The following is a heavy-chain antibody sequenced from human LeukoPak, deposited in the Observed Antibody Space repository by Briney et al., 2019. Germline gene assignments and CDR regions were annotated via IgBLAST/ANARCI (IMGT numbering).Heavy chain of an antibody. J-gene: IGHJ4*02. CDR3: ARDLGDYDFWSGYYSVSYFDY. Sequence: GGSLRLSCAASGFTFSSHWMSWVRQAPGKGLEWVANIKQDGSEKYYVDSVKGRFTISRDNAKNSLYLQMNSLRAEDTAVYYCARDLGDYDFWSGYYSVSYFDYWGQGTLVTVSS. CDR1: GFTFSSHW. V-gene: IGHV3-7*01. D-gene: IGHD3-3*01. CDR2: IKQDGSEK.